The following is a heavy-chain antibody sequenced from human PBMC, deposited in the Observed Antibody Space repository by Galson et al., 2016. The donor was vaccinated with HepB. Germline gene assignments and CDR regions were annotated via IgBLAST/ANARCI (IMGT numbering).Heavy chain of an antibody. V-gene: IGHV4-39*01. CDR1: GGSISSGSYY. D-gene: IGHD2-21*01. Sequence: ETLSLTCTVSGGSISSGSYYWSWIRQPPGKGLEWIGSVYYSGTAYYDPSLKSRVSISVDTSKNQFSLRLSSVTAGDTAVYFCASHCGGDCYNNLADAFDIWGRGTMVTVSS. CDR3: ASHCGGDCYNNLADAFDI. CDR2: VYYSGTA. J-gene: IGHJ3*02.